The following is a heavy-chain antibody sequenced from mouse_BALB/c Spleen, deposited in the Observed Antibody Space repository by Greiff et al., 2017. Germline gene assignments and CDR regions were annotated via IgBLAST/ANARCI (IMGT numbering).Heavy chain of an antibody. Sequence: EVKLVESGGGLVKPGGSLKLSCAASGFTFSSYTMSWVRQTPEKRLEWVATISSGGGNTYYPDSVKGRFTISRDNAKNNLYLQMSSLRSEDTALYYCASYYYGSSYFDYWGQGTTLTVSS. J-gene: IGHJ2*01. CDR1: GFTFSSYT. CDR2: ISSGGGNT. D-gene: IGHD1-1*01. CDR3: ASYYYGSSYFDY. V-gene: IGHV5-9*03.